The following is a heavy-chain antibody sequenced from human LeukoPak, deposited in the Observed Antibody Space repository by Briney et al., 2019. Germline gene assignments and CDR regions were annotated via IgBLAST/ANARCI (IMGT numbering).Heavy chain of an antibody. J-gene: IGHJ4*02. CDR1: GGSFSGYY. CDR2: IYYSGTT. CDR3: ARAGGYSGYASN. Sequence: SETLSLTCAVYGGSFSGYYWSWIRQPPGKGLEWIGCIYYSGTTYYNPSLKSRVTISLDTSKNKFSLNLTSVNVADTAVYYCARAGGYSGYASNWGQGTLVTVSS. D-gene: IGHD5-12*01. V-gene: IGHV4-59*01.